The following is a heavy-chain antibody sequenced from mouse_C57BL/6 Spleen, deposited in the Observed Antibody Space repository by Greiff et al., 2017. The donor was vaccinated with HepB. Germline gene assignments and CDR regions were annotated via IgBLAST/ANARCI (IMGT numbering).Heavy chain of an antibody. CDR2: IYPSDSET. D-gene: IGHD1-1*02. Sequence: QVQLKQPGAELVRPGSSVKLSCKASGYTFTSYWLDWVKQRPGQGLEWIGNIYPSDSETHYNQKFKDKATLTVDKSSSTAYMQLSSLTSEDSAVYYCARSVAGSVLFDYWGQGTTLTVSS. J-gene: IGHJ2*01. CDR3: ARSVAGSVLFDY. V-gene: IGHV1-61*01. CDR1: GYTFTSYW.